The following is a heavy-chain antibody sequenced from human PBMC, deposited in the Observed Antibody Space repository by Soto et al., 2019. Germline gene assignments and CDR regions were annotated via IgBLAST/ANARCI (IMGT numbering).Heavy chain of an antibody. V-gene: IGHV2-5*02. CDR1: GFSLSTSGVG. CDR2: IYWDDDA. D-gene: IGHD5-12*01. CDR3: AHNIVTTPKVPGTFDV. Sequence: QITLKESGPPLVQPTQTLALTCTFSGFSLSTSGVGVGWVRQPPGQALEWLAIIYWDDDARYRPSLQSRLTSTKDTSKNQVVLTMTTMDTVDTATYYCAHNIVTTPKVPGTFDVWGQGTLVTVSS. J-gene: IGHJ3*01.